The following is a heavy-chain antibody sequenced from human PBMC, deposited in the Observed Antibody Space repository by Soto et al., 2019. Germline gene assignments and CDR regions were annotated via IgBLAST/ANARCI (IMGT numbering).Heavy chain of an antibody. D-gene: IGHD2-8*02. J-gene: IGHJ5*02. CDR1: GGSFIGYL. CDR2: INSGGIT. Sequence: QVQLQQWGGGLFKPAETLSLNCTVSGGSFIGYLYNWIRQAPGRGPEWIAEINSGGITKYNPSLKSRLNLPVDTSKKQLALTWKSLTAADTAVCDCAPNPTLLVPWGQGSLVIVSS. V-gene: IGHV4-34*01. CDR3: APNPTLLVP.